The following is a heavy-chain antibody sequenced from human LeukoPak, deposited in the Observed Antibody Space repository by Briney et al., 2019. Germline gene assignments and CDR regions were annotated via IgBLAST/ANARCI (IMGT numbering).Heavy chain of an antibody. CDR2: ISCYGGCT. Sequence: SLRPFCAAYGFTFSSYYLHWVRQAPAKGLEYDSAISCYGGCTYYGDSVKVRSTISRDNSKMTLYLEMGRLGAYDMAVYYCASDWGVLLDYWGQGTLVTVSS. CDR3: ASDWGVLLDY. V-gene: IGHV3-64*02. D-gene: IGHD3-16*01. CDR1: GFTFSSYY. J-gene: IGHJ4*02.